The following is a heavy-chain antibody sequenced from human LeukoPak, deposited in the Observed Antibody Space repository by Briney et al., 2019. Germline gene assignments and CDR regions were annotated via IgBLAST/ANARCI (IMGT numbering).Heavy chain of an antibody. D-gene: IGHD3-10*01. V-gene: IGHV3-7*03. CDR2: IKEDGSEK. Sequence: GGSLRLSCAASRFTFSDYYMSWIRQAPGKGLEWVANIKEDGSEKHYVDSVKGRFTISRDNAKNSLYLQMNSLRVDDTAVYYCARTIRGYWGQGTLVTVSS. J-gene: IGHJ4*02. CDR3: ARTIRGY. CDR1: RFTFSDYY.